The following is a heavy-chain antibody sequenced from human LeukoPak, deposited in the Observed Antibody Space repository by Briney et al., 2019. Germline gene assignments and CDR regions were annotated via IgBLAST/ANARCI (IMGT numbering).Heavy chain of an antibody. V-gene: IGHV4-34*01. D-gene: IGHD5-18*01. CDR1: GGSFSGYY. J-gene: IGHJ6*02. Sequence: SDTLSLTCAVYGGSFSGYYWSWIRQPPGKGLEWIGEINHSGSTNYNPSLKSRVTISVDTSKNQFSLKLSSVTAADTAVYYCARLRGGYSYGRTDVWGQGTTVTVSS. CDR2: INHSGST. CDR3: ARLRGGYSYGRTDV.